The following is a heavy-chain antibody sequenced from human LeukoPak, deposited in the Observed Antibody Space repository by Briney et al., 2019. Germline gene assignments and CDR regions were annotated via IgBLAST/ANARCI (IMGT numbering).Heavy chain of an antibody. D-gene: IGHD2-15*01. CDR3: ARIRVEVAATNYYGMDV. J-gene: IGHJ6*02. Sequence: GGSLRLSCAASGFTFSNYALHWVRQAPGKGLEWVAVISYDGSNKYYADSVKGRFTISRDNSKNTLYQQMNSLRAEDTAVYYCARIRVEVAATNYYGMDVWGQGTTVTVSS. CDR1: GFTFSNYA. CDR2: ISYDGSNK. V-gene: IGHV3-30-3*01.